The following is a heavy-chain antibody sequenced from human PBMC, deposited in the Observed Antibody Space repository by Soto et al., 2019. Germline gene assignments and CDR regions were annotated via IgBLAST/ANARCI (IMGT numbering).Heavy chain of an antibody. CDR2: ISPNNGAP. CDR1: GYTFSDYY. V-gene: IGHV1-2*02. J-gene: IGHJ3*01. CDR3: ARGGEFCSSGSCNSSLGDAFDV. Sequence: QVQLVQSGAEVKKPGASMKVSCKASGYTFSDYYMHWVRQAPGQGLECMGWISPNNGAPNSAQKFQDRVTIIRDASMTSAYMELSRLRSDDTAVYYCARGGEFCSSGSCNSSLGDAFDVWGQGTTVTVSS. D-gene: IGHD2-15*01.